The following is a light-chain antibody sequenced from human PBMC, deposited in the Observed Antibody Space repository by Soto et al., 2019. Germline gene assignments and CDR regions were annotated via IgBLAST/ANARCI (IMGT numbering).Light chain of an antibody. J-gene: IGKJ5*01. Sequence: EIVLTQSPATLSLSPGERATLSCRASQSVSSYLAWYQQKPGQAPRLLIYDASNRATGIPGRFSGSGSGTDFTITISSLEPEDFAIYYCQQRSNWPPITFGQGTRLEIK. V-gene: IGKV3-11*01. CDR1: QSVSSY. CDR3: QQRSNWPPIT. CDR2: DAS.